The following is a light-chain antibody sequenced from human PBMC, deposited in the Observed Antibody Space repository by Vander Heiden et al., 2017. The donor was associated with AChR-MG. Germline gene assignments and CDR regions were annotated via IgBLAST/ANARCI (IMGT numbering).Light chain of an antibody. CDR2: VVS. V-gene: IGKV1-17*03. CDR3: LQHKSYPWT. CDR1: QGISNY. J-gene: IGKJ1*01. Sequence: DIQMTQSPSAMSASVGDRVTITCRASQGISNYLAWFQQKPGKVPKRLIYVVSSLQSGVPSRFSGSGSGTEFTLTISSLQPEDCATYYCLQHKSYPWTFGQGTKVEIK.